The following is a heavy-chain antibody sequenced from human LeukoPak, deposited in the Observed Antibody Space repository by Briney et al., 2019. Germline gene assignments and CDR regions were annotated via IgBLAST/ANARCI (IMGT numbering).Heavy chain of an antibody. CDR1: GFTFSSYG. CDR2: ISYDGSTK. CDR3: AKDRGGYKVY. Sequence: GGSLRLSCAASGFTFSSYGMHWVRQAPGKGLEWVAVISYDGSTKYYADSVKGRFTISRDNSKNTVYLQMNSLRAEDTAVYYCAKDRGGYKVYWGQGALVTVSS. V-gene: IGHV3-30*18. D-gene: IGHD3-22*01. J-gene: IGHJ4*02.